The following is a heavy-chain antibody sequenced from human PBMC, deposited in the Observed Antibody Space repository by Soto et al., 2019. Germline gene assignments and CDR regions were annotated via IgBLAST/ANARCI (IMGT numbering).Heavy chain of an antibody. CDR2: INPSGGST. V-gene: IGHV1-46*01. Sequence: ASVKVSCKASGYTFTSYYMHWVRQAPGQGLEWMGIINPSGGSTSYAQKFQGRVTMTRDTSTSTVYMELSSLRSEDTAMYYCARGGLLGYCSSTSCSNWFDPWGQGTLVTVSS. J-gene: IGHJ5*02. CDR3: ARGGLLGYCSSTSCSNWFDP. D-gene: IGHD2-2*01. CDR1: GYTFTSYY.